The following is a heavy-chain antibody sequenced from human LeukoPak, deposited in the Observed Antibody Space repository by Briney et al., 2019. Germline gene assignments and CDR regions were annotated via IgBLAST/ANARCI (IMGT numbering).Heavy chain of an antibody. J-gene: IGHJ3*02. CDR2: IYDSGTT. V-gene: IGHV4-30-4*03. CDR3: RMTTVTTGFDSDI. Sequence: SETLSLTCTVSGTSISSDTYYWNWVRQTPGRGLEWIGCIYDSGTTNYNPSLRSRVTLSVDTSKNQFSLKLSSVAATDTAVYYCRMTTVTTGFDSDIWGQGTMVTVSS. CDR1: GTSISSDTYY. D-gene: IGHD4-11*01.